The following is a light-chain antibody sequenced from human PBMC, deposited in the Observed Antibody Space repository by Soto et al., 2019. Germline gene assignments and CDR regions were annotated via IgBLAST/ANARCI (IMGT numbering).Light chain of an antibody. CDR3: QQYGNSLT. Sequence: EIVMTQSPATLSASPGERVTLSCRASQGVGSTLNWYRQQPGQAPRLLIYDAYLRATGVPARFSGSGSGTDSTLTISRLEPDDFAVYYCQQYGNSLTFGGGTKVDIK. CDR2: DAY. CDR1: QGVGST. V-gene: IGKV3-15*01. J-gene: IGKJ4*01.